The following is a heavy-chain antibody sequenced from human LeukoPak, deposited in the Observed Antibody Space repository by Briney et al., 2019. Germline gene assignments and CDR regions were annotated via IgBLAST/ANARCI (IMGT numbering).Heavy chain of an antibody. Sequence: GASLHISCAASGFTFSSFGMSWVRQAPGKGPVWLSYISRDSSSIYYADSVKGRFTISRDNAKNSLYLQMNSLRDEDTAVYYCAKSSYDSGSYYNAPFDDWGQGTLVTVSS. D-gene: IGHD3-10*01. V-gene: IGHV3-48*02. CDR1: GFTFSSFG. CDR3: AKSSYDSGSYYNAPFDD. J-gene: IGHJ4*02. CDR2: ISRDSSSI.